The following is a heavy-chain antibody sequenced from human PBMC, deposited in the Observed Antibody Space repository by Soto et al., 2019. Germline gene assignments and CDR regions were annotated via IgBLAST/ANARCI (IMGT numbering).Heavy chain of an antibody. J-gene: IGHJ6*03. CDR2: ISSSGSTI. D-gene: IGHD1-1*01. V-gene: IGHV3-11*01. Sequence: GGSLRLSCAASGFTFSDYYMSWIRQAPGKGLEWVSYISSSGSTIYYADSVKGRFTISRDNAKNSLYLQMNSLRAEDTAVYYCARDLSPNWNDERVYYYYYMDVWGKGTTVTVSS. CDR1: GFTFSDYY. CDR3: ARDLSPNWNDERVYYYYYMDV.